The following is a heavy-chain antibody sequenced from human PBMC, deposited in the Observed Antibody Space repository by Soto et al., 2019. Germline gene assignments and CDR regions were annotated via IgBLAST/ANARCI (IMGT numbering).Heavy chain of an antibody. V-gene: IGHV4-31*03. D-gene: IGHD1-26*01. Sequence: PSETLSLTCTVSGGSINSGGYYWSWIRQHPGKGLEWIGYIYNSGSTYYNPSLKSRVTISVDTSKNQFSLKLSSVTAADTAVYYCAIRKVGATRLFDYWGQGTLVTAPQ. J-gene: IGHJ4*02. CDR3: AIRKVGATRLFDY. CDR2: IYNSGST. CDR1: GGSINSGGYY.